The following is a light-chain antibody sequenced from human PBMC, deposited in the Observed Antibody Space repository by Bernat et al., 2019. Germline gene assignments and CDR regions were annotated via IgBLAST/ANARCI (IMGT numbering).Light chain of an antibody. CDR2: LGS. CDR1: QSLTHSNGYKY. Sequence: DIMMTQSPLSLPVTPGEPASISCKSSQSLTHSNGYKYLDWYVQRPGQSPQLLIYLGSNRASGVSDRISGSGSGTRFTLKISRVEAEDVGIYYCMQSLQTPYTFGQGTKLEIK. CDR3: MQSLQTPYT. V-gene: IGKV2-28*01. J-gene: IGKJ2*01.